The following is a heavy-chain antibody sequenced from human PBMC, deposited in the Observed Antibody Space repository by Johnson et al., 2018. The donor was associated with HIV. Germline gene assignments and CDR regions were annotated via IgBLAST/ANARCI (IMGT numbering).Heavy chain of an antibody. CDR2: ISYDGTEK. J-gene: IGHJ3*01. V-gene: IGHV3-30*03. D-gene: IGHD6-6*01. CDR3: ARGQIAARWSDALHF. Sequence: QVQLVESGGGVVQPGRSLRLSCAASGFSLGSFGMHWVRQAPGKGLEWVAVISYDGTEKYYAESVKARFTISRDNSKNTLYLVINRVRPEDTAVYYCARGQIAARWSDALHFWSQGTKVTISS. CDR1: GFSLGSFG.